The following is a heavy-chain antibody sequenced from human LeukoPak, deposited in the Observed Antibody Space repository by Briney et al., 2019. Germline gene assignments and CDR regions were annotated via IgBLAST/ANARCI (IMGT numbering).Heavy chain of an antibody. D-gene: IGHD2-15*01. CDR3: AITASYCSGGSCYVPGWY. V-gene: IGHV5-51*02. CDR2: IYTGGSDP. Sequence: GGSLKFSCKGFGSSFTSYWSGWAGQLPGKGLEGMGIIYTGGSDPRYSPSFQGHVTISADKSITTAYLQWSSPKASDTAMYYCAITASYCSGGSCYVPGWYWGQGTLVTVSS. J-gene: IGHJ4*02. CDR1: GSSFTSYW.